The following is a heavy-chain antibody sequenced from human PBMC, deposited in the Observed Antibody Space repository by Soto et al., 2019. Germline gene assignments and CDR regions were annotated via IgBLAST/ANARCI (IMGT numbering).Heavy chain of an antibody. Sequence: SETLSLTCTVSGGSISGYYWSWVRQPPGKGLEWIGYIYYSGTHNYNPSLNSRLTISVDTSKNQFSLELNSVTAADTAVYYCARVQMATLYFDYWGQGTLVTVSS. D-gene: IGHD5-12*01. J-gene: IGHJ4*02. V-gene: IGHV4-59*01. CDR2: IYYSGTH. CDR3: ARVQMATLYFDY. CDR1: GGSISGYY.